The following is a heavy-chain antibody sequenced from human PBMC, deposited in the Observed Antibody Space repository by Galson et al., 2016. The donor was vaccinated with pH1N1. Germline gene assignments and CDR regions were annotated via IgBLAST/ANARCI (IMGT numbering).Heavy chain of an antibody. D-gene: IGHD3-16*01. CDR2: IIPPFGTA. J-gene: IGHJ4*02. CDR1: EVIFSNYA. CDR3: ARGPYFSDADAWGDS. V-gene: IGHV1-69*13. Sequence: SVKVSCKASEVIFSNYAISWVRQAPGQGLEWMGRIIPPFGTANYAQRFQGRVTFTADESTSTSYMELSGLTSEDTAVYYCARGPYFSDADAWGDSWGQGTRVTVSS.